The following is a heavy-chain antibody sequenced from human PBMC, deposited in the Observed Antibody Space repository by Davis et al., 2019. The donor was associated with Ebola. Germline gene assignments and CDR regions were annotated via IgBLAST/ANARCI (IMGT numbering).Heavy chain of an antibody. V-gene: IGHV3-21*01. D-gene: IGHD3-10*01. CDR3: ARVGGPGY. CDR2: ISSSSSYL. Sequence: SLILPCAAPGFPFSSNSMHWLRQAPPNALLRVSSISSSSSYLDYANSVMGRFTISRDNAKNSLYLQMNSVRVEDTAVYYCARVGGPGYWGKGTLVTVSS. CDR1: GFPFSSNS. J-gene: IGHJ4*02.